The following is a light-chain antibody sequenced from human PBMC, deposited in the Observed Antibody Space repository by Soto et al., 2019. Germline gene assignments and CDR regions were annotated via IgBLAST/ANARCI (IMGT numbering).Light chain of an antibody. Sequence: EIVLTQSPGTLSLSPGERATLSCRASQSVSSSYLAWYQQKPGQAPRLLIYGASSRATGIPDRFSGSGSGTDFTLTISRLEPEDFEVYYCQQYGSSLVDFGQRTKADI. CDR3: QQYGSSLVD. CDR2: GAS. V-gene: IGKV3-20*01. J-gene: IGKJ1*01. CDR1: QSVSSSY.